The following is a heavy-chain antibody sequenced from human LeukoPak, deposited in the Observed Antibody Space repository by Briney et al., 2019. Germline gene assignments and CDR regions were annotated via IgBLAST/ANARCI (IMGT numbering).Heavy chain of an antibody. CDR3: ARYDFWSGSSSVGAMDV. Sequence: PSETLSLTCIVSGGSISSYYWNWIRQPPGKGLEWIGYIYSSGSTKYNPSLKSRVTISVDTSKNQFSLKVSSVTAADTAVYYCARYDFWSGSSSVGAMDVWGQGTTVTVSS. CDR1: GGSISSYY. CDR2: IYSSGST. V-gene: IGHV4-59*01. J-gene: IGHJ6*02. D-gene: IGHD3-3*01.